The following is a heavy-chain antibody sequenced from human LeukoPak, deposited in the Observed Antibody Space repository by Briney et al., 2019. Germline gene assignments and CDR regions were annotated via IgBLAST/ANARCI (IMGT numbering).Heavy chain of an antibody. V-gene: IGHV1-69*13. Sequence: SVKVSCKASGGTFSSYAISWVRQTPVQGLEWMGGIIPIFGTTNYAQKFQGRLTITADESTSTAYMELSSLRSEDTAVYYCARSFAPYNWNDVGPRSYWGQGTLVTVSS. D-gene: IGHD1-20*01. J-gene: IGHJ4*02. CDR3: ARSFAPYNWNDVGPRSY. CDR1: GGTFSSYA. CDR2: IIPIFGTT.